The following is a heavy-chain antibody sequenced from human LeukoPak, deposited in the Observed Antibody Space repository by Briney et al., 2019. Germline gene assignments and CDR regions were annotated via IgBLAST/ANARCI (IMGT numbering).Heavy chain of an antibody. J-gene: IGHJ6*03. D-gene: IGHD1-26*01. CDR3: AKSSGSYFSYYYYYYMDV. CDR2: ISWNSGSI. CDR1: GFTFDDYA. V-gene: IGHV3-9*01. Sequence: GRSLRLSFAASGFTFDDYAMHGVRRAPGKGLEWVSGISWNSGSIGYADSVKGRFTISRDNAKNSLYLQMNSLRAEDTALYYCAKSSGSYFSYYYYYYMDVWGKGTTVTVSS.